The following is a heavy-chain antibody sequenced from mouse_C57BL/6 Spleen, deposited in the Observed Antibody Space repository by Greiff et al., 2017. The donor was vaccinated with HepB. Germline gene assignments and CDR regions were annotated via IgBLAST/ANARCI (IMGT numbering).Heavy chain of an antibody. Sequence: QVQLQQPGTELVKPGASVKLSCKASGYTFTSYWMHWVKQRPGQGLEWIGNINPSNGGTNYNEKFKSKATLTVDKSSSTAYMQLSSLTSEDSAVYYCARSLHYYGSSYNYAMDYWGQGTSVTVSS. CDR3: ARSLHYYGSSYNYAMDY. V-gene: IGHV1-53*01. CDR2: INPSNGGT. D-gene: IGHD1-1*01. J-gene: IGHJ4*01. CDR1: GYTFTSYW.